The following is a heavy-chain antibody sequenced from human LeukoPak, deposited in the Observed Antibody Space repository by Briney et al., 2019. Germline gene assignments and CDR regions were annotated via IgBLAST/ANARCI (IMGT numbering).Heavy chain of an antibody. CDR2: IYSGGST. CDR1: GFTVSSNY. CDR3: ARRGYSYGYGSVLYCYMDV. J-gene: IGHJ6*03. V-gene: IGHV3-53*01. D-gene: IGHD5-18*01. Sequence: GGSLRLSCAASGFTVSSNYMSWVRQAPAKGLECVSVIYSGGSTYYADSVKGRFTISRDNSKNTLYLQMNSLRAEDTAVYYCARRGYSYGYGSVLYCYMDVWGKGTTVTVTS.